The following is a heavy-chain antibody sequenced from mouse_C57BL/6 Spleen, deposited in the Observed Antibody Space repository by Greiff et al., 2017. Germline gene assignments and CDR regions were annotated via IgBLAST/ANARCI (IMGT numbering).Heavy chain of an antibody. D-gene: IGHD1-1*01. V-gene: IGHV1-78*01. CDR1: GYTFTDHT. J-gene: IGHJ2*01. Sequence: VKLQESDAELVKPGASVKISCKVSGYTFTDHTIHWMKQRPEQGLEWIGYIYPRDGSTKYNEKFKGKATLTADKSSSTAYMQLNSLTSEDSAVYFCARDHFIYYYGSTPDYWGQGTTLTVSS. CDR2: IYPRDGST. CDR3: ARDHFIYYYGSTPDY.